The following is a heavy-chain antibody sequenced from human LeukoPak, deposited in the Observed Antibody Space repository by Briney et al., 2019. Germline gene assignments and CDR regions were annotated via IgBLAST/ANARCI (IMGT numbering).Heavy chain of an antibody. J-gene: IGHJ4*02. Sequence: GGSLRLSCAASGFTFTTYWMSWVRQAPGKGLEWVANIKEDGSEKYYVDSVKGRFTISRDNAKNSLYLQMNSLRAEDTAVYYCARDSREYSSSCSLGHWGQGTLVTVSS. CDR1: GFTFTTYW. D-gene: IGHD6-13*01. V-gene: IGHV3-7*01. CDR2: IKEDGSEK. CDR3: ARDSREYSSSCSLGH.